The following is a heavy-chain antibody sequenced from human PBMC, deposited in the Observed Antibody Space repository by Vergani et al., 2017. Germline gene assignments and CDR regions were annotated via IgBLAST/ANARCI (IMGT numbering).Heavy chain of an antibody. D-gene: IGHD3-9*01. CDR1: GGSISSYY. J-gene: IGHJ4*02. CDR3: ARGADILTGYYSGGDFDY. CDR2: IYYSGST. V-gene: IGHV4-59*01. Sequence: QVQLQESGPGLVKPSETLSLTCTVSGGSISSYYWSWIRQPPGKGLEWIGYIYYSGSTNYNPSLKSRVTISVDTSKNQFSLKLNSVTAADTAVYYCARGADILTGYYSGGDFDYWGQGTLVTVSS.